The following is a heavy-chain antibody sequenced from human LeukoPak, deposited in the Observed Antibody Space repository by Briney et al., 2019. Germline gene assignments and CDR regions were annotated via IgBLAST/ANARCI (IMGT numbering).Heavy chain of an antibody. CDR3: ARVGIAAAGIDY. V-gene: IGHV1-8*03. J-gene: IGHJ4*02. CDR2: MNPNSGDT. CDR1: GYTFTSYD. D-gene: IGHD6-13*01. Sequence: ASVKVSCKGSGYTFTSYDINWVRQATGQGLEWMGWMNPNSGDTGYAQKFQGRVTITRNTSISTAYMELSSLRSEDTAVYYCARVGIAAAGIDYWGQGTLVTVSS.